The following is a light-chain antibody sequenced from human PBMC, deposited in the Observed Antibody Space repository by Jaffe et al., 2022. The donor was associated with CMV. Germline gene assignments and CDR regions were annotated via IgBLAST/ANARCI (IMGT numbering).Light chain of an antibody. CDR3: QQYHVFST. J-gene: IGKJ1*01. CDR1: QNVDKW. CDR2: QAS. V-gene: IGKV1-5*03. Sequence: DIQMTQSPSTLSASVGDRVTITCRASQNVDKWLAWYQQKPGKAPDLLIQQASTLESGVPSRFSGSGSGAEFTLTINSLQADDSATYYCQQYHVFSTFGQGTKVEI.